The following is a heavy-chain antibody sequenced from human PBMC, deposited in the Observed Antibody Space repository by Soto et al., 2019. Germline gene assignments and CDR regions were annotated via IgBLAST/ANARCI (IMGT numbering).Heavy chain of an antibody. CDR3: AKETYSGSYYFDY. CDR2: ISASAGTT. J-gene: IGHJ4*02. Sequence: EVQVVESGGGLVQPGGSLRLSCAASGFRFSSYAMSWVRQAPGKGLEWVSGISASAGTTYYADSVKGRFTISRDNSKNTLYLQMNSLRAEDTAIYYCAKETYSGSYYFDYWGQGTLVTVSS. CDR1: GFRFSSYA. V-gene: IGHV3-23*04. D-gene: IGHD1-26*01.